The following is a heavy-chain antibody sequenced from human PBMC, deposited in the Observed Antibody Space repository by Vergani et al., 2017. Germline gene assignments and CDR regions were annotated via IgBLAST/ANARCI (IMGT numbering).Heavy chain of an antibody. Sequence: QVQLVQSGAEVKKPGSSVKVSCKASGGTFSSYAISWVRQAPGQGLEWMGGIIPIFGTANYAQKFQGRVTITADEATSTAYMELSSLRSEDTAVYYCARSLGMTGTTIASYFDYWGQGTLVTVSS. CDR1: GGTFSSYA. CDR2: IIPIFGTA. J-gene: IGHJ4*02. D-gene: IGHD1-7*01. V-gene: IGHV1-69*01. CDR3: ARSLGMTGTTIASYFDY.